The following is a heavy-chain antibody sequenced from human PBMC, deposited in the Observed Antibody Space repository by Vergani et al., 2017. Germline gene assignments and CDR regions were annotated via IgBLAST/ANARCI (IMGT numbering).Heavy chain of an antibody. CDR2: IKSKTDGGTT. J-gene: IGHJ6*02. CDR1: GFTFSNAW. D-gene: IGHD3-3*01. V-gene: IGHV3-15*01. CDR3: TTVLFSTIFGVVSYYYGMDV. Sequence: EVQLVESGGGLVKPGGSLRLSCAASGFTFSNAWMSWVRQAPGKGLEWVGRIKSKTDGGTTDYAAPVKGRFTISRDDSKNTLYLQMNSLKTEDTAVYYFTTVLFSTIFGVVSYYYGMDVWGQGTTVTVSS.